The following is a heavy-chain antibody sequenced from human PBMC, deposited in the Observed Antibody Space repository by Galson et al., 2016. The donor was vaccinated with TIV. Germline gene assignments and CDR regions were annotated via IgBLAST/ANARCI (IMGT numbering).Heavy chain of an antibody. J-gene: IGHJ6*02. V-gene: IGHV3-9*01. D-gene: IGHD5-24*01. CDR3: AKARGDGYGSPQDFYYGMDV. Sequence: SLRLSCAASGFTFKDYGVQWVRQTPGRGLEWVAGMSSNGIYKGYADSVKGRFTIFRDNAKKSLYVQMNSLRVEDTGLYYCAKARGDGYGSPQDFYYGMDVWCQGTT. CDR1: GFTFKDYG. CDR2: MSSNGIYK.